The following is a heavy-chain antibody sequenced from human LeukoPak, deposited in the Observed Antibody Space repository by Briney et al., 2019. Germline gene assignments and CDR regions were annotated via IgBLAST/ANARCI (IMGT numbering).Heavy chain of an antibody. CDR2: INPSGGST. D-gene: IGHD3-10*01. V-gene: IGHV1-46*01. J-gene: IGHJ4*02. CDR1: GYTFTSYY. CDR3: ARDSTRGVSDY. Sequence: ASVKVSCKASGYTFTSYYMHWVRQAPGQGLEWMGIINPSGGSTSYAQKFQGRVTMTRDTSTSTAYMELSRLRSDDTAVYYCARDSTRGVSDYWGQGTLVTVSS.